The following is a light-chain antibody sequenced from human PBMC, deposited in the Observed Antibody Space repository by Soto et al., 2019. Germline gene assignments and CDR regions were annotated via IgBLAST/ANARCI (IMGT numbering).Light chain of an antibody. V-gene: IGKV1-8*01. CDR3: QQYYTYPQT. J-gene: IGKJ2*01. CDR1: QGISSY. CDR2: AAS. Sequence: AIRMTQSPSSFSASTGDRVTITCRASQGISSYLAWYQQKPGKAPKLLVYAASTLQYGVPSRFSGSGSGPDFTLTISCLQSEDFATYFCQQYYTYPQTFGQWTKLEIK.